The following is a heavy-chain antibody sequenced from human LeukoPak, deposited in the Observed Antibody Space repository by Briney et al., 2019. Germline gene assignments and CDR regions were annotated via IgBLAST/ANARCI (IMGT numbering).Heavy chain of an antibody. D-gene: IGHD3-22*01. CDR3: ARGTMILDY. CDR2: IYTSGST. V-gene: IGHV4-4*07. Sequence: SETLTLTCTASGCSISSYNWSWIRQPAGKGLEWIGRIYTSGSTNYNPSLNSRVSMSVDTSKNQCSLKLSSVTAAYTAVYYCARGTMILDYWGQGTLVSVSS. J-gene: IGHJ4*02. CDR1: GCSISSYN.